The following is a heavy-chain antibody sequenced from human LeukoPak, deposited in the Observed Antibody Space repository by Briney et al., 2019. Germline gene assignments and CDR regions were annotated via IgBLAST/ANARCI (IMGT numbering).Heavy chain of an antibody. CDR2: IYPGDSDT. CDR3: ARQPYYYDILTGYYTTHFDY. Sequence: GESLKISCKGSGYSFTSYWIGWVRQMPGKGLEWMGIIYPGDSDTRYSPSFQGQVTISADRSISTAYLQWSSLKASDTAMYYCARQPYYYDILTGYYTTHFDYWGQGTLVTVSS. V-gene: IGHV5-51*01. CDR1: GYSFTSYW. D-gene: IGHD3-9*01. J-gene: IGHJ4*02.